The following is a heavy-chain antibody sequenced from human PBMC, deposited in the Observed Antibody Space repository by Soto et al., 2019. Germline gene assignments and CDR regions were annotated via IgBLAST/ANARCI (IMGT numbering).Heavy chain of an antibody. CDR1: GYSFTSYG. CDR3: ARDLTIVPATHPRLENYGMDV. CDR2: ISPYNGHT. D-gene: IGHD2-2*01. J-gene: IGHJ6*02. Sequence: QVQLVQSAGEVKKPGASVKVSCKASGYSFTSYGISWVRRAPGQGLEWIGWISPYNGHTQFVERFQGRVTMTTDTSTRTAYMELRNLRSDDTAHYYCARDLTIVPATHPRLENYGMDVWGQGTTVIDSS. V-gene: IGHV1-18*01.